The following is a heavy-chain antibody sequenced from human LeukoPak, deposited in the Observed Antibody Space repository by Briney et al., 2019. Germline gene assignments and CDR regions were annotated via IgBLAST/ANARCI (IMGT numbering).Heavy chain of an antibody. D-gene: IGHD1-26*01. J-gene: IGHJ4*02. V-gene: IGHV3-53*01. CDR1: GFSVITNY. Sequence: GGSLRLSCAASGFSVITNYMTWVRQAPGKGLEWVSVIYSGGATYYADSVKGRFTISRDNFKKTLFLQMNSLRVEDTAVYYCARDLTVGPIFIDYWGQGTLVTVSS. CDR3: ARDLTVGPIFIDY. CDR2: IYSGGAT.